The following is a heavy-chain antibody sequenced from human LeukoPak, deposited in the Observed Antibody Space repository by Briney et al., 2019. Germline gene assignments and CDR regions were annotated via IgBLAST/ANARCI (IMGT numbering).Heavy chain of an antibody. J-gene: IGHJ4*02. CDR2: INHSGST. CDR1: GGSFSGYY. CDR3: ARIPYLKEGRQADY. D-gene: IGHD2-2*01. V-gene: IGHV4-34*01. Sequence: SETLSLTCAVYGGSFSGYYWSWIRQPPGRGLEWIGEINHSGSTNYNPSLKSRVTISVDTSKNQFPLKLSSVTAADTAVYYCARIPYLKEGRQADYWGQGTLVTVSS.